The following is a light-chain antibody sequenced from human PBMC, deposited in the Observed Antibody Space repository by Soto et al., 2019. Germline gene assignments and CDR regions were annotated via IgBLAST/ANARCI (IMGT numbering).Light chain of an antibody. CDR1: HDVSVS. Sequence: EIVLTQSPATLSLSPGERVTLSCRASHDVSVSLVWYRQRPGQSPRLLIHDASNRATGISARFSGSGSGTDFTLTIGSLEPEESALYYCQQRASWPYTSGQGTKVDIK. V-gene: IGKV3-11*01. CDR2: DAS. CDR3: QQRASWPYT. J-gene: IGKJ2*01.